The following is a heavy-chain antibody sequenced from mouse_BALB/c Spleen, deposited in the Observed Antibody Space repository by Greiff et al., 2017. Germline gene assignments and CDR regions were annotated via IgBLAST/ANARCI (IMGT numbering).Heavy chain of an antibody. V-gene: IGHV2-2*02. J-gene: IGHJ4*01. D-gene: IGHD2-14*01. CDR1: GFSLTSYG. CDR3: ARNSYYRYSYYAMDY. Sequence: VQVVESGPGLVQPSQSLSITCTVSGFSLTSYGVHWVRQSPGKGLEWLGVIWSGGSTDYNAAFISRLSISKDNSKSQVFFKMNSLQANDTAIYYCARNSYYRYSYYAMDYWGQGTSVTVSS. CDR2: IWSGGST.